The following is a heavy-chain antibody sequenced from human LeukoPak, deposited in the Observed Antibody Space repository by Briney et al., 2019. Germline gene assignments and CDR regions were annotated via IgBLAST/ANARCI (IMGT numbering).Heavy chain of an antibody. V-gene: IGHV3-21*01. CDR2: ISSSSSYI. CDR3: ARGGGGYSYGYPGFDY. Sequence: GGSLRLSCAASGFTFSSYAMHWVRQAPGKGLEWVSSISSSSSYIYYADSVKGRFTISRDNAKNSLYLQMNSLRAEDTAVYYCARGGGGYSYGYPGFDYWGQGTLVTVSS. J-gene: IGHJ4*02. CDR1: GFTFSSYA. D-gene: IGHD5-18*01.